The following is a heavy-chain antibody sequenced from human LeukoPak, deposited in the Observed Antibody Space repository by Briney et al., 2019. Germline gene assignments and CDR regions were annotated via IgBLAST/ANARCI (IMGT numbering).Heavy chain of an antibody. V-gene: IGHV3-48*01. CDR1: GFTFSSYS. CDR2: ISSSSSTI. D-gene: IGHD6-19*01. J-gene: IGHJ5*02. Sequence: GGSLRLSCAASGFTFSSYSMNWVRQAPGRGLEWVSYISSSSSTIYYPDSVKGRFTISRHNAKNTLYLQMNSLRAEDTAVYYCASLLEAIAVAGNVDWFDPWGQGTLVTVSS. CDR3: ASLLEAIAVAGNVDWFDP.